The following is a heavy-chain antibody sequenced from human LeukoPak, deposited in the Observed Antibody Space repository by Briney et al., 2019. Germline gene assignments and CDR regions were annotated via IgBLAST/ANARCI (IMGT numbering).Heavy chain of an antibody. CDR3: ARQIGSSWYYDWCEA. J-gene: IGHJ5*02. CDR1: RGSLCTYY. D-gene: IGHD6-13*01. V-gene: IGHV4-59*08. CDR2: IYYSGST. Sequence: TLSPTCTLSRGSLCTYYWRLMRQPAGPGLRGRGYIYYSGSTNYNPSLKSRVTISVDTSKNQFSLRLSSVTAADTAVYYCARQIGSSWYYDWCEAWGRGTLVTVSS.